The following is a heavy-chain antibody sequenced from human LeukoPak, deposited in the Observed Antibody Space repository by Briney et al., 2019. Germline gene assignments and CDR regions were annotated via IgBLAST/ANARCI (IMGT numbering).Heavy chain of an antibody. J-gene: IGHJ6*03. V-gene: IGHV4-59*01. CDR3: ARTTEAHSWRTRYYDYYMDV. D-gene: IGHD6-13*01. CDR2: IYYSGST. CDR1: GGSISSYY. Sequence: PSETLSLTCTVSGGSISSYYWSWIRQPPGKGLEWIGYIYYSGSTNYNPSLKSRVTISVDTSKNQFSLKLSSVTAADAAVYYCARTTEAHSWRTRYYDYYMDVWGKGTTVTVSS.